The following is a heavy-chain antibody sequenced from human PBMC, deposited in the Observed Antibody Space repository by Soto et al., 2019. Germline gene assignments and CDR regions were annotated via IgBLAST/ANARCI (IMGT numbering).Heavy chain of an antibody. CDR2: MYYSGSA. J-gene: IGHJ4*02. Sequence: QVQLQESGPGLVKPSQTLSLTCSVSGDSISSGDFYWSWVRQRPGKVLEWIGHMYYSGSADYNPSLKSRLAVSVETCKNQFSLEQNSVTEADTSVYYCARLARDGYHDMASYFDFWGQGALVTVSS. CDR3: ARLARDGYHDMASYFDF. D-gene: IGHD5-12*01. V-gene: IGHV4-31*03. CDR1: GDSISSGDFY.